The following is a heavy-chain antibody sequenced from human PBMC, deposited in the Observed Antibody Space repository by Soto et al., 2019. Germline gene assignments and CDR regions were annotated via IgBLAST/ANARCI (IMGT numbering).Heavy chain of an antibody. V-gene: IGHV1-8*02. Sequence: QLELVQSGAEVKKPGASVKVSCQASEDTFTHYDINWVRQATGQGLEWMGWMNPNTGNIDYAHKFQGRLTMTRDTSTRTVYMELSSLRSDDTAVYYCVRRVASGHRSWFDPWGQGTLVTVSS. CDR2: MNPNTGNI. CDR1: EDTFTHYD. CDR3: VRRVASGHRSWFDP. J-gene: IGHJ5*02. D-gene: IGHD2-21*01.